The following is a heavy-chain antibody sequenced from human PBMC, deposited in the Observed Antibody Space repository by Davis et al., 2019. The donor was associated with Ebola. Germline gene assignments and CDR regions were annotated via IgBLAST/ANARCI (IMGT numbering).Heavy chain of an antibody. Sequence: ASVKVSCKASGYTFTSYDINWVRQATGQGLEWMGWMNPNSGNTGYAQKFQGRVTMTRNTSISTAYMELSSLRSEDTAVYYCARDRYYYGSGVLAYYYYGMDVWGQGTTVTVSS. CDR2: MNPNSGNT. D-gene: IGHD3-10*01. J-gene: IGHJ6*02. V-gene: IGHV1-8*01. CDR1: GYTFTSYD. CDR3: ARDRYYYGSGVLAYYYYGMDV.